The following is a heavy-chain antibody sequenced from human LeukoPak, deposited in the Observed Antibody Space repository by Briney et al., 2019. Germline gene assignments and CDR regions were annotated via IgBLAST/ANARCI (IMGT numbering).Heavy chain of an antibody. J-gene: IGHJ5*02. CDR3: ARGIRNSGWYDDGNWFDP. D-gene: IGHD6-19*01. V-gene: IGHV6-1*01. CDR1: GDSVSSNSAA. Sequence: SQTLSLTCAISGDSVSSNSAAWNWIRQSPSRGLEWLGRTYYRSKWYNDYAVSVKSRITINPDTSKNQFSLQLNSVTPEDTAVYYCARGIRNSGWYDDGNWFDPWGQGTLVTVSS. CDR2: TYYRSKWYN.